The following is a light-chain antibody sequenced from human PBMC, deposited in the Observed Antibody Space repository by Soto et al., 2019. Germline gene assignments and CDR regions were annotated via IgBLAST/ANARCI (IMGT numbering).Light chain of an antibody. V-gene: IGKV3-15*01. CDR1: PCVSSN. CDR2: GAS. J-gene: IGKJ1*01. CDR3: QQYNNWPPTLT. Sequence: ETVRTPSPATLSGSPGQSVPLSGRARPCVSSNLAWYQQKPGQAPRLLIYGASTRATGIPARFSGSGSGTEFTLTISSLQSEDFAVYYYQQYNNWPPTLTFGQGTKVDIK.